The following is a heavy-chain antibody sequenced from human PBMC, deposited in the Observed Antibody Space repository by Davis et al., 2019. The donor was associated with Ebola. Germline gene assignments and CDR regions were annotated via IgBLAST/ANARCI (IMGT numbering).Heavy chain of an antibody. Sequence: GGFLRLSCAASGLIFDKSAMTWVRQAPGKGLECVAGTSGSGGATYYLDSVRGRFTISRDNSKNTLYLQMNSLRDEDTAVYYCAKNGGYDYYYNYGMDVWGKGTTVTVSS. D-gene: IGHD5-12*01. CDR1: GLIFDKSA. CDR2: TSGSGGAT. J-gene: IGHJ6*04. CDR3: AKNGGYDYYYNYGMDV. V-gene: IGHV3-23*01.